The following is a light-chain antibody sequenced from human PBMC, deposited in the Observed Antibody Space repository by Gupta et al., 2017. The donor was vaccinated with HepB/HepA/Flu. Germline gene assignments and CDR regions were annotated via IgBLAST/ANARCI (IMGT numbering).Light chain of an antibody. V-gene: IGLV3-21*02. CDR2: DDS. CDR1: NIGSKS. J-gene: IGLJ3*02. CDR3: QVWDSSSDHVV. Sequence: SYVLTQPPSVSVAPGEAARITCGGDNIGSKSVHWYQQKPGQAPVAVVYDDSVRPSGIPERFPCFNSGNTATPPISKVEAGDEADYYCQVWDSSSDHVVFGGGTKLTVL.